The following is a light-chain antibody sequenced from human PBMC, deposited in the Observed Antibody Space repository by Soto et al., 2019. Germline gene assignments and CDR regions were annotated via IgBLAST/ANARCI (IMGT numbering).Light chain of an antibody. V-gene: IGLV2-11*01. CDR3: CSYAATYTPYV. CDR2: DVS. CDR1: SSDVGVFNY. J-gene: IGLJ1*01. Sequence: QSALTQPRSVSGSPGQSVTISCTGTSSDVGVFNYVSWYQQHPGKAPRLMIYDVSKRPSGVPDRFSGSKSGNTASLTISGLQAEDEADYYCCSYAATYTPYVFGTGTKLTVL.